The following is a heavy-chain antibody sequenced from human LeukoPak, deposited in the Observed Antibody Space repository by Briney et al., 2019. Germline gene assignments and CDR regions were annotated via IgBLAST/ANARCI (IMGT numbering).Heavy chain of an antibody. Sequence: GASVKVSCKASGYTFTSYGISWVRQAPGKGLEWMGGFDPEDGETIYAQKFQGRVTMTEDTSTDTAYMELSSLRSEDTAVYYCATWGYDILTGINWFGPWGQGTLVTVSS. V-gene: IGHV1-24*01. CDR1: GYTFTSYG. D-gene: IGHD3-9*01. CDR3: ATWGYDILTGINWFGP. CDR2: FDPEDGET. J-gene: IGHJ5*02.